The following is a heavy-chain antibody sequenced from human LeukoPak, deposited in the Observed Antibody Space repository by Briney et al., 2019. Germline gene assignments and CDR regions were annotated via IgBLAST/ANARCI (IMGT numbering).Heavy chain of an antibody. D-gene: IGHD2-8*01. V-gene: IGHV1-2*02. CDR1: GYTFTAYY. J-gene: IGHJ5*02. CDR3: ARDMLAVPSNWFDP. CDR2: INPNSGGT. Sequence: ASVKVSCKASGYTFTAYYMHWVRQAPGQGLEWMGWINPNSGGTNYAQKFQDRVTMTRDTSTSTVYMDLRSLRSEDTAVYFCARDMLAVPSNWFDPWGQGTLVTVSS.